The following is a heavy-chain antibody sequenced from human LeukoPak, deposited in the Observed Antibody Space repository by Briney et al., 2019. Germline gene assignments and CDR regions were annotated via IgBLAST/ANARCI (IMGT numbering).Heavy chain of an antibody. Sequence: GGSLRLSCAASGFTFSSYAMSWVRQAPGRGLEWVSAISGSGGSTYYADSVKGRFTISRDNSKNTLNLQMNSLRAEDTAVYYCAKDEEQWLPFDYWGQGTLVTVSS. CDR3: AKDEEQWLPFDY. D-gene: IGHD6-19*01. J-gene: IGHJ4*02. V-gene: IGHV3-23*01. CDR2: ISGSGGST. CDR1: GFTFSSYA.